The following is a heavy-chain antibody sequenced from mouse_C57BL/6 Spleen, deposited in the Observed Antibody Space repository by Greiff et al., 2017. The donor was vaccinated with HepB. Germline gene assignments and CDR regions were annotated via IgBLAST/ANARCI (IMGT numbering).Heavy chain of an antibody. D-gene: IGHD1-1*01. CDR3: ARRITTVAGSFDY. CDR2: IDPSDSYT. V-gene: IGHV1-69*01. CDR1: GYTFTSYW. J-gene: IGHJ2*01. Sequence: QVQLQQPGAELVMPGASVKLSCKASGYTFTSYWMHWVKQRPGQGLEWIGEIDPSDSYTNYNQKFKGKSTLTVDKSSSTAYMQLSSLTSEDSAVYYCARRITTVAGSFDYWGQGTTLTVSS.